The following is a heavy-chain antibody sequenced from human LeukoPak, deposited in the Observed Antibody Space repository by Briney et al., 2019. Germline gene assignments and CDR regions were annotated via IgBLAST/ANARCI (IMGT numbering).Heavy chain of an antibody. CDR2: ISYDGSNK. CDR3: ARDREDGSELDY. J-gene: IGHJ4*02. CDR1: GFTFSSYA. D-gene: IGHD6-25*01. Sequence: GRSLRLSCVASGFTFSSYAMHWVRQAPGKGLEWVAVISYDGSNKYYADSVKGRFTISRDNSKNTLYLQMNSLRTEDTAVYYCARDREDGSELDYWGQGTLATVSS. V-gene: IGHV3-30-3*01.